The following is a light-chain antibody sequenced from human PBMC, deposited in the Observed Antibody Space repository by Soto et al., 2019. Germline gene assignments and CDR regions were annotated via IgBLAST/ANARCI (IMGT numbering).Light chain of an antibody. V-gene: IGKV3-15*01. CDR1: QSVSSN. CDR3: QQYNNWLT. J-gene: IGKJ4*01. Sequence: EIVMTQSPATLSVSPGERATLSCRASQSVSSNLAWYQQTPGQAPRLLIYGASTRATGIPARFSGSGSGTEFTLTISSLPSEDFAVYYCQQYNNWLTFGGGTKVEIK. CDR2: GAS.